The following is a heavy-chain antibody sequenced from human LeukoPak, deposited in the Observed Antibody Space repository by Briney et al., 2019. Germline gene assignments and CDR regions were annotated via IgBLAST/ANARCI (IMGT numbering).Heavy chain of an antibody. CDR1: GFTFSSYA. V-gene: IGHV3-21*01. CDR3: ATRKGLSGLDAFDI. CDR2: ISGTSSYI. Sequence: PGGSLRLSCAASGFTFSSYAMNWVRQAPGKGLEWVSSISGTSSYIYYADSVKGRFTISRDNANKSLYLQMNSLRAEDTAVYYCATRKGLSGLDAFDIWGQGTMVTVSS. D-gene: IGHD2-8*02. J-gene: IGHJ3*02.